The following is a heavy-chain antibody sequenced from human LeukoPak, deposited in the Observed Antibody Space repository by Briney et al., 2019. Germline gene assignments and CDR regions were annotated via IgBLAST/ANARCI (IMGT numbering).Heavy chain of an antibody. J-gene: IGHJ4*02. CDR2: INPDSGFT. Sequence: SVTDTFMDSGYKFREDYMHSVRQAPGKGLEFMGWINPDSGFTNYAQKFKGRVTMTRDTSISTAYLEVRSLTSDDTAVYYCAPTAEAYTSWWKVWGQGTLVTVSS. CDR3: APTAEAYTSWWKV. D-gene: IGHD3-16*01. V-gene: IGHV1-2*02. CDR1: GYKFREDY.